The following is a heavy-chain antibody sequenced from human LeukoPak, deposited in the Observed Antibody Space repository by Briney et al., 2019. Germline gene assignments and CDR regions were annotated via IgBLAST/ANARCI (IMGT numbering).Heavy chain of an antibody. CDR2: ISSSGSTI. CDR3: ARSMVRGGYAFDI. Sequence: GGSLRLSCAASGFTFSSYSMNWVRQAPGKGLEWVSYISSSGSTIYYADSVKGRFTISRDNAKNSLYLQMNSLRDEDTAVYYCARSMVRGGYAFDIWGQGTMVTVSS. D-gene: IGHD3-10*01. CDR1: GFTFSSYS. J-gene: IGHJ3*02. V-gene: IGHV3-48*02.